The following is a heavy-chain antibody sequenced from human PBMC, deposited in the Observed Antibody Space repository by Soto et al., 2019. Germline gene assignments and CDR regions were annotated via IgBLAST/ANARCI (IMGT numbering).Heavy chain of an antibody. CDR2: ISGGGGNT. V-gene: IGHV3-23*01. J-gene: IGHJ4*02. Sequence: EVQLLESGGGLVQPGGSLRLSCVASGLTFSNYAMSWVRQAPGKGLEWVSAISGGGGNTYYADSVKGRFTISRDNSKNTLNMQMNSLTVEDTAVYYCAKAFCTYGCHGGNFDYWGQGTLVTVSS. CDR1: GLTFSNYA. D-gene: IGHD2-8*01. CDR3: AKAFCTYGCHGGNFDY.